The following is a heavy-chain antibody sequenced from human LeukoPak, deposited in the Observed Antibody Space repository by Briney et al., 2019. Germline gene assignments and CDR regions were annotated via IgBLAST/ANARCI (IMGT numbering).Heavy chain of an antibody. V-gene: IGHV3-7*01. CDR2: MKGDGSER. J-gene: IGHJ5*02. Sequence: GGSLRLPCAASGLTLSDHWMSWVRQAPGKGLEGVANMKGDGSERYYVDSVKGRFTISRDNAKNILYLQMNSLRVEETDVYYCARGHTILDPRGQGTLVTVSS. CDR1: GLTLSDHW. CDR3: ARGHTILDP.